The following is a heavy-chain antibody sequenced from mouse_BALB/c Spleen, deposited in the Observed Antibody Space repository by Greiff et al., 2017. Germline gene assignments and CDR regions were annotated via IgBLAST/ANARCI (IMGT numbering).Heavy chain of an antibody. CDR1: GFTFSSYA. CDR2: ISSGGST. V-gene: IGHV5-6-5*01. J-gene: IGHJ2*01. Sequence: EVHLVESGGGLLKPGGSLKLSCAASGFTFSSYAMSWVRQTPEKRLEWVASISSGGSTYYPDSVTGRFTISRDNARNILYLKMSSLRSEDTAMYYCEVRTPELDYWGQGTTLTVSS. D-gene: IGHD5-1*01. CDR3: EVRTPELDY.